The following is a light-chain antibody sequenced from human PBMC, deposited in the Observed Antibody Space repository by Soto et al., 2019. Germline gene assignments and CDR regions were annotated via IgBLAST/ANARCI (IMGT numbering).Light chain of an antibody. Sequence: IVLPQSPGTLALYPGETATLYCRASQSVTSSNLAWYQQRPGHAPRLRIYVASNRTTGIAERISGSGSGVDFRLTIRRLKPEDCAVYYCQHYGASQYSFGQGTKLEIK. CDR3: QHYGASQYS. CDR1: QSVTSSN. V-gene: IGKV3-20*01. J-gene: IGKJ2*01. CDR2: VAS.